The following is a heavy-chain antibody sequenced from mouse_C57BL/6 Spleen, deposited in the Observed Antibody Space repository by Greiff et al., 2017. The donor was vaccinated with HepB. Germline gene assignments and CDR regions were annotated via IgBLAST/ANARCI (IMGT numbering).Heavy chain of an antibody. CDR1: GFSLSTSGMG. CDR3: AGRASGSSPYWYFDA. V-gene: IGHV8-12*01. D-gene: IGHD1-1*01. CDR2: IYWDDDK. J-gene: IGHJ1*03. Sequence: QVTLKASGPGILQSSQTLSLTCSFSGFSLSTSGMGVSWIRQPSGKGLEWLAHIYWDDDKRYNPSLKNRLTISKDTSRNQVFLKITSVDTADTATCDCAGRASGSSPYWYFDAWGKGTTVTVSS.